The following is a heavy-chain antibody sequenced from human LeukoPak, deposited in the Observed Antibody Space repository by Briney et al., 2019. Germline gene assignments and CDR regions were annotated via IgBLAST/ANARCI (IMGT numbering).Heavy chain of an antibody. CDR1: EFAFSVYS. CDR3: AVVARDSGGHNWFDP. D-gene: IGHD4-23*01. V-gene: IGHV3-30*03. J-gene: IGHJ5*02. Sequence: GRSLRLSCEASEFAFSVYSMHWVRQAPGKGLEWVAFISNDGSNKYYSESVKGRFTISRDNSKNTLYLQMDSLRPDDTAVYYCAVVARDSGGHNWFDPWGQGTLVTVSS. CDR2: ISNDGSNK.